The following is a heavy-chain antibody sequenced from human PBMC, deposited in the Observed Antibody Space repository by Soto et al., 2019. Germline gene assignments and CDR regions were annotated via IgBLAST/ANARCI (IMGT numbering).Heavy chain of an antibody. CDR1: GGSISTGGW. Sequence: QVQLQESGPGLVKPSETLSLTCDVSGGSISTGGWWSWVRQPPGKGLEWIGQISQSGTTNYNPSLESRVTISMDKSKNQFSLHLTAVTAADTAVYFCAQFPFYGYNSYRYYWGPGTLVTVSS. D-gene: IGHD3-22*01. CDR3: AQFPFYGYNSYRYY. V-gene: IGHV4-4*02. J-gene: IGHJ4*02. CDR2: ISQSGTT.